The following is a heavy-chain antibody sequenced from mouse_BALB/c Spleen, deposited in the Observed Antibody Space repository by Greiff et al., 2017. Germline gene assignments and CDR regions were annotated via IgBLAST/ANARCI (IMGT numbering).Heavy chain of an antibody. V-gene: IGHV1-54*03. D-gene: IGHD1-1*01. CDR3: ARELLDAMDY. J-gene: IGHJ4*01. CDR2: INPGSGGT. CDR1: GYAFTNYL. Sequence: VQLQQSGAELVRPGTSVKVSCKASGYAFTNYLIEWVKQRPGQGLEWIGVINPGSGGTNYNEKFKGKATLTADKSSSTAYMQLSSLTSDDSAVYFCARELLDAMDYWGQGTSVTVSS.